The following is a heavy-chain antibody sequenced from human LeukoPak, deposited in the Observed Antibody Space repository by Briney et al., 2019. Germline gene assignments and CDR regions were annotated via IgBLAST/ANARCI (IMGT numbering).Heavy chain of an antibody. J-gene: IGHJ4*02. CDR1: GGSISSYY. CDR3: ARKTPMAEAYYFDY. V-gene: IGHV4-59*01. Sequence: SETLSLTCTVSGGSISSYYWSWIRQPPGKGLEWIGYTYNSATTNYNPSLKSRVTISLDTSKNQFSLKLTSVTAADTAAYYCARKTPMAEAYYFDYWGQGTLVTVSS. D-gene: IGHD5-18*01. CDR2: TYNSATT.